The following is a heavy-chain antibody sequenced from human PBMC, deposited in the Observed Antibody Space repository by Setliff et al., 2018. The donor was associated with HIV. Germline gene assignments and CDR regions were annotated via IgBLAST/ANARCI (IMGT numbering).Heavy chain of an antibody. Sequence: PSETLSLTCAVSGYSVSSGYYWGWIRQPPGKGLEWIGSFYHSGSTFYNPSLKSRVTISLDTSKNQVSLKLASVTAADTAVYYCARQGTFYYGSGSLGYWGQGTLVTVSS. CDR1: GYSVSSGYY. D-gene: IGHD3-10*01. J-gene: IGHJ4*02. CDR2: FYHSGST. V-gene: IGHV4-38-2*01. CDR3: ARQGTFYYGSGSLGY.